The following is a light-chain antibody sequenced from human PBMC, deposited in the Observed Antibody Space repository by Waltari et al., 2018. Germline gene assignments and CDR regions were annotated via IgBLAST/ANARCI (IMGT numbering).Light chain of an antibody. CDR1: SSDVGGYHY. V-gene: IGLV2-14*01. CDR3: SSYTSSSTYVV. J-gene: IGLJ2*01. Sequence: QSALTQPASVSGSPGQSITLSCTGTSSDVGGYHYVSWYQQHPGKAPKLMIYEVSNRPSGVSNRCSGSKSGNTASLTISGLQAEDEADYYCSSYTSSSTYVVFGGGTKLTVL. CDR2: EVS.